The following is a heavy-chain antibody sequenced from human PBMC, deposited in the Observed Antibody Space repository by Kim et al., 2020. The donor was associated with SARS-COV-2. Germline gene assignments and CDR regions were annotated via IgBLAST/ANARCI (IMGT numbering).Heavy chain of an antibody. CDR1: GFTFSAHA. CDR3: SAELGFRSFYH. D-gene: IGHD3-10*01. J-gene: IGHJ4*02. V-gene: IGHV3-30*04. CDR2: IAYDGSHI. Sequence: GGSLRLSCAASGFTFSAHALHWVRQAPGKGLEWVALIAYDGSHISYPDSLKGRFIISRANTKSTLYLQLNSLRPEDTAVYYCSAELGFRSFYHWRQGTL.